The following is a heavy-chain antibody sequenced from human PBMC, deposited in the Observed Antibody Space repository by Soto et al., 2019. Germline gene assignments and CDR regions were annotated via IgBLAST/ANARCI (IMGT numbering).Heavy chain of an antibody. D-gene: IGHD2-2*01. J-gene: IGHJ6*03. V-gene: IGHV3-30*18. CDR2: ISYDGSNK. Sequence: GGSLRLSCAASGFTFSSYGMHWVRQAPGKGLEWVAVISYDGSNKYYADSVKGRFTISRDNSKNTLYLQMNSLRAEDTAVYYCAKDFQHCSSTSCPYYYYYYMDVWGKGTTVTVSS. CDR1: GFTFSSYG. CDR3: AKDFQHCSSTSCPYYYYYYMDV.